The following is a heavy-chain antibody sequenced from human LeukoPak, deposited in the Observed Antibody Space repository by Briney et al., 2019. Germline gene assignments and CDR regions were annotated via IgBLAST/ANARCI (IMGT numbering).Heavy chain of an antibody. CDR1: GFTFSSYA. J-gene: IGHJ6*02. Sequence: PGGSLRLSCAASGFTFSSYAMSWVRQAPGKGLEWVSAISGSGGSTYYADSVKGRFTISRDNSKNTLYLQMNSLRAEDTAVYYCSQQEYYDILTGQDHYYYYGMDVWGQGTTVTVSS. V-gene: IGHV3-23*01. CDR3: SQQEYYDILTGQDHYYYYGMDV. D-gene: IGHD3-9*01. CDR2: ISGSGGST.